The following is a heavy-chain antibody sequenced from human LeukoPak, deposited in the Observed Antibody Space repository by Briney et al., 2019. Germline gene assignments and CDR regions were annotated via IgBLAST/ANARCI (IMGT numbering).Heavy chain of an antibody. CDR1: GFTFSGFG. CDR3: AKHSLPGGDQSY. D-gene: IGHD4-17*01. V-gene: IGHV3-30*02. CDR2: IRYDGNDK. Sequence: GGSLRLSCAASGFTFSGFGMHWVRQAPGKGLEWVTFIRYDGNDKYYADSVKGRFTISRDNSKNTLYLQMNSLRADDTAVYYCAKHSLPGGDQSYWGQGTLVTVSS. J-gene: IGHJ4*02.